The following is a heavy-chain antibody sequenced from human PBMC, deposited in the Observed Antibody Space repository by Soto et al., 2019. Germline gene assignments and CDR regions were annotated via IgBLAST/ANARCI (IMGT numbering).Heavy chain of an antibody. Sequence: EVQLVESGGGLVQPGGSLRLSCAASGFTLSSYWMSWVRQAPGKGLEWVANRKQDGSEKYYVDSVKGRFTISRDNAKNSLYLQMNSLRAEDTAVYYCAREGGSHYGMDVWGQGTTVTVSS. CDR2: RKQDGSEK. V-gene: IGHV3-7*01. D-gene: IGHD2-15*01. CDR1: GFTLSSYW. CDR3: AREGGSHYGMDV. J-gene: IGHJ6*02.